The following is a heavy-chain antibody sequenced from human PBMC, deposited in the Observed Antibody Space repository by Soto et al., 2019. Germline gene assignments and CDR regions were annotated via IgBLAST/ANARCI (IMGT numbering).Heavy chain of an antibody. CDR1: GYTFTVYA. V-gene: IGHV1-3*01. Sequence: ASVXVSCKAAGYTFTVYAMHWVRQAPGQRLDCMGWINAGNGNTKYSQKFQGRVTITRDTSASTAYMGLSSLRSEDTAVYYCARGWHACSRGRCYSRYAKGAGNWLDPWGQGTLVTV. D-gene: IGHD2-15*01. J-gene: IGHJ5*02. CDR2: INAGNGNT. CDR3: ARGWHACSRGRCYSRYAKGAGNWLDP.